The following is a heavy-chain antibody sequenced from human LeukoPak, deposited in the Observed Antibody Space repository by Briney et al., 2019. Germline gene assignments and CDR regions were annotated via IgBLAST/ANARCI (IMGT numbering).Heavy chain of an antibody. D-gene: IGHD3-22*01. J-gene: IGHJ4*02. CDR1: GGTFSSYA. CDR2: IIPIFGTA. Sequence: SVKVSCKASGGTFSSYAISWVRQAPGQGLEWMGGIIPIFGTANYAQKFQGRVTITADESTSTAYMEPSSLRSEDTAVYYCASQLNYDSSGYYPDWGQGTLVTVSS. V-gene: IGHV1-69*01. CDR3: ASQLNYDSSGYYPD.